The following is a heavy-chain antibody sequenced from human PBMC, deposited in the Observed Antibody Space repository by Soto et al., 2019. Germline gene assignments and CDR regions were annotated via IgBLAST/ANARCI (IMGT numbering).Heavy chain of an antibody. Sequence: ASETLSLTCGVSGGTIRSPDWWTWVRQPAGKGLEWIVEIFQSGITNYTPSLESRVTISVDKSKNQFSLTLTSVTAADTAVYFCARGRGRYSSGWSWFDPWGQGILVTVSS. J-gene: IGHJ5*02. D-gene: IGHD6-19*01. V-gene: IGHV4-4*02. CDR1: GGTIRSPDW. CDR3: ARGRGRYSSGWSWFDP. CDR2: IFQSGIT.